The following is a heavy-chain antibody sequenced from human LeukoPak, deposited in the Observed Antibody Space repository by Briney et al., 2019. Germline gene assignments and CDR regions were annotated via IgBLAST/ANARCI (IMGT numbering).Heavy chain of an antibody. CDR2: INHSGST. J-gene: IGHJ5*02. Sequence: SETLSLTCAVYGGSFSGYYWSWIRQPPGKGLEWIGEINHSGSTDYDPSLKSRVTISVDTSKNQFSLKLSSVTAADTAVYYCARGYSNYAPWGQGTLVTVSS. CDR1: GGSFSGYY. D-gene: IGHD4-11*01. CDR3: ARGYSNYAP. V-gene: IGHV4-34*01.